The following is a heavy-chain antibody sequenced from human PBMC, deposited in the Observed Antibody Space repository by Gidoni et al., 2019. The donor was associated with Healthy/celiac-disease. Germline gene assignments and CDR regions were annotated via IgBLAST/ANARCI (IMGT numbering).Heavy chain of an antibody. CDR2: IYYSGSN. V-gene: IGHV4-39*01. Sequence: QLQLQESSQGLVQPSETLSLTCTVSGDSISISSYYWGWIRQPPGKGLEWIGFIYYSGSNYYNPSLKSRVTISVDTSKHQFSLKLSSVTAADTAVYYCARHMRRIQLGAFDIWGQGTMVTVSS. J-gene: IGHJ3*02. CDR3: ARHMRRIQLGAFDI. D-gene: IGHD6-6*01. CDR1: GDSISISSYY.